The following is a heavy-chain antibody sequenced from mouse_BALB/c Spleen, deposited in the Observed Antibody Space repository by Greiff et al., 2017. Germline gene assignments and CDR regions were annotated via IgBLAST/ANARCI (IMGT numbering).Heavy chain of an antibody. CDR2: ISDGGSYT. D-gene: IGHD2-1*01. J-gene: IGHJ4*01. V-gene: IGHV5-4*02. CDR1: GFTFSDYY. CDR3: ARDGGNKNAMDY. Sequence: EVKLVESGGGLVKPGGSLKLSCAASGFTFSDYYMYWVRQTPEKRLEWVATISDGGSYTYYPDSVKGRFTISRDNAKNNLYLQMSSLKSEDTAMYYCARDGGNKNAMDYWGQGTSVTVSS.